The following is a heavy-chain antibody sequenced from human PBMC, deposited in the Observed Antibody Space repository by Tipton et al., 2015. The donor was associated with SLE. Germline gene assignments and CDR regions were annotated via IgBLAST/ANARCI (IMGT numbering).Heavy chain of an antibody. CDR1: GFAFDDYA. Sequence: RSLRLSCIASGFAFDDYAMHWVRQGPGKGLEWVAGISWSIGTVDYADAVKGRFTVSRDNTKNSLYLQMSSLRVEDTALYYCARDMGAPGSFDNWGQGTLVTVSS. D-gene: IGHD3-16*01. CDR3: ARDMGAPGSFDN. J-gene: IGHJ4*02. CDR2: ISWSIGTV. V-gene: IGHV3-9*01.